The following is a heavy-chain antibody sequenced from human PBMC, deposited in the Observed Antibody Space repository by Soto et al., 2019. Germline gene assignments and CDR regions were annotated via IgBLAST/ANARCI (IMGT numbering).Heavy chain of an antibody. J-gene: IGHJ6*02. CDR2: IHGGTGQT. CDR3: ARGKGMEENYYYYGLDI. V-gene: IGHV1-3*01. D-gene: IGHD1-1*01. CDR1: GYTFSTHA. Sequence: ASVKVSCKASGYTFSTHAMHWVRQAPGQSLEWMGWIHGGTGQTKHSHRFQDRVSITRDTSASTAYMELGSLRSEDTAVYYCARGKGMEENYYYYGLDIWGQGTTVTVSS.